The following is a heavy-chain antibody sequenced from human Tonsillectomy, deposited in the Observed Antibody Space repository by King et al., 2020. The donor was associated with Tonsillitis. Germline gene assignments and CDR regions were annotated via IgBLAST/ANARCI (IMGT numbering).Heavy chain of an antibody. Sequence: VQLVESGGGLVQPGGSLRLSCAASGFTFSSYAMSWVRQAPGKGLEWVSVIYSGGSSTYYADSVKGRFTISRDNSKNTLYLQMNSLRAEDTAVYYCAKPFYYDSSCYPPYYFDYWGQGTLVTVSS. J-gene: IGHJ4*02. V-gene: IGHV3-23*03. CDR3: AKPFYYDSSCYPPYYFDY. CDR1: GFTFSSYA. CDR2: IYSGGSST. D-gene: IGHD3-22*01.